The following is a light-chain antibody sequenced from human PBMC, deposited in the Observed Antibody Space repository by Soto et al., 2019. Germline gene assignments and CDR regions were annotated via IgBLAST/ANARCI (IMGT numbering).Light chain of an antibody. V-gene: IGKV1-39*01. CDR2: GTS. CDR3: QQCWAEFS. J-gene: IGKJ3*01. CDR1: QSISNY. Sequence: DIQMTQSPSSLSASVGDRVTITCRASQSISNYLNWYQQKPGKAPKVLIYGTSNLLSGVPSRFSGSGSGTHFTLTITDLQPEDFATYYCQQCWAEFSFGPGTKVDVK.